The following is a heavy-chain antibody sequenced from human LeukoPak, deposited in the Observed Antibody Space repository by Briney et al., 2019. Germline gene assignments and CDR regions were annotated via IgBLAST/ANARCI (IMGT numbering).Heavy chain of an antibody. CDR1: GFTFSSYG. CDR3: ARDRQWWKN. V-gene: IGHV3-23*01. D-gene: IGHD2-15*01. CDR2: VSGSGGST. Sequence: GGSLRLSCAASGFTFSSYGMSWVRQAPGKGLEWVSAVSGSGGSTYYADSVKGRFTISRDNSKNTLYLQMNSLRAEDTAVYYCARDRQWWKNWGQGTLVTVSS. J-gene: IGHJ4*02.